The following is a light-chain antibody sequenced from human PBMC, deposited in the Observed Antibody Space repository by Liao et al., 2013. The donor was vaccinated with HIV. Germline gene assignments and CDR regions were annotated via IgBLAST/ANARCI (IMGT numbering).Light chain of an antibody. J-gene: IGLJ2*01. V-gene: IGLV3-1*01. CDR1: KLGDKY. Sequence: SYDLTQPPSVSVSPGQTASITCSGDKLGDKYVCWYQQKPGQSPVLVIYQDTKRPSGIPERFSGSNSGNTATLTISGTQTMDEADYYCQAWDSSTAFVVFGGGTKLTVL. CDR2: QDT. CDR3: QAWDSSTAFVV.